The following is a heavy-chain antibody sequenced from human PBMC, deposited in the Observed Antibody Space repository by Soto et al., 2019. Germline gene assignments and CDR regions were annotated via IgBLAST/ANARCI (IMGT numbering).Heavy chain of an antibody. CDR2: IWSQGGRY. D-gene: IGHD4-17*01. J-gene: IGHJ5*01. CDR3: ARDRPAGDTAVDS. Sequence: QVQLVESGGGVVQPGTSLRLSCAASGFPFSSYVMHWVRQSPGKGIQWLAVIWSQGGRYYFGDSKGRVTVSRDESKNTVSLPVNSMKVEDAGVYFCARDRPAGDTAVDSWCKGTLVTVSS. CDR1: GFPFSSYV. V-gene: IGHV3-33*04.